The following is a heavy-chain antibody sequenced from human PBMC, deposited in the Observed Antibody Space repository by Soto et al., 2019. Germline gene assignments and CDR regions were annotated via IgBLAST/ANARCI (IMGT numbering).Heavy chain of an antibody. D-gene: IGHD6-13*01. Sequence: PSETLSLTCTVSGGSISSSSYYWGWIRQPPGKGLEWIGSIYYSGNTYYNPSLKSRVTISVDTAKNQFSLKLSSVTAADTAVYYCARVFRGAAGKLPFDYWGQGTLVTVS. CDR2: IYYSGNT. J-gene: IGHJ4*02. CDR3: ARVFRGAAGKLPFDY. CDR1: GGSISSSSYY. V-gene: IGHV4-39*01.